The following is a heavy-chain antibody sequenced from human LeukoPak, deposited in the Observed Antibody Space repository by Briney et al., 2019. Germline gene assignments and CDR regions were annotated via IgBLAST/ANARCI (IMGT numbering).Heavy chain of an antibody. CDR2: ISSSSSYI. Sequence: GGSLRLSCAASGFTFSSYSMNWARQAPGKGLEWVSSISSSSSYIYYADSVKGRFTISRDNSKNTLYLQMNSLRAEDTAVYYCAKDKRPDYYYCMDVWGKGTTVTVSS. D-gene: IGHD6-6*01. V-gene: IGHV3-21*04. CDR3: AKDKRPDYYYCMDV. J-gene: IGHJ6*03. CDR1: GFTFSSYS.